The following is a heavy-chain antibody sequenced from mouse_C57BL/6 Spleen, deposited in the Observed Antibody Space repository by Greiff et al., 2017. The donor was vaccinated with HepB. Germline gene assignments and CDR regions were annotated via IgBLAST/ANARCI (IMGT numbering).Heavy chain of an antibody. D-gene: IGHD2-4*01. CDR3: ARADYYDYDAHY. J-gene: IGHJ2*01. CDR1: GFTFSSYA. Sequence: EVKLVESGGGLVKPGGSLKLSCAASGFTFSSYAMSWVRQTPEKRLEWVATISDGGSYTYYPDNVKGRFTISRDNAKNNLYLQMSHLKSEDTAMYYCARADYYDYDAHYWGQGTTLTVSS. CDR2: ISDGGSYT. V-gene: IGHV5-4*03.